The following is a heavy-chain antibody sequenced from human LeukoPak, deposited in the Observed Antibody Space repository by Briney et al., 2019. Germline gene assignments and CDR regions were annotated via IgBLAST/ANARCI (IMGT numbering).Heavy chain of an antibody. CDR1: GFTFNVRW. J-gene: IGHJ4*02. V-gene: IGHV3-74*01. CDR3: ASRIPYDSSSY. Sequence: GGSLRLSCVASGFTFNVRWMHWVRQAPGKGLVWVSRISSDGSSTDYADSVKGRFTISRDNAKNTLYLQMNSLRAEDTAVYYCASRIPYDSSSYWGQGTLVTVSS. D-gene: IGHD3-22*01. CDR2: ISSDGSST.